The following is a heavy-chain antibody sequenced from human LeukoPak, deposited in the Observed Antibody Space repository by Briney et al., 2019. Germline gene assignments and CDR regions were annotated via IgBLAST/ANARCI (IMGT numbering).Heavy chain of an antibody. D-gene: IGHD1-26*01. CDR3: AKVLVVATTVSDN. V-gene: IGHV3-23*01. CDR1: RFTFSTYA. CDR2: VSGSGGST. Sequence: GGSLTLSCAASRFTFSTYAMRWPRQAQGKGLEGVSNVSGSGGSTLYAVSVKGRFTISRDNSKNTLCLQMNSLRAEDAAVLYFAKVLVVATTVSDNGGQGTLVTVSS. J-gene: IGHJ4*02.